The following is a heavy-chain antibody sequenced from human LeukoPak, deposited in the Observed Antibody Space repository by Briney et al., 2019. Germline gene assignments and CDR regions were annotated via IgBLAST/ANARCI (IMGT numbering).Heavy chain of an antibody. CDR2: ITSSSSYI. D-gene: IGHD2-15*01. Sequence: PGGSLRLSCAASGFTFSRYSMNWVRQAPGKGLEWVSSITSSSSYIYYADSVKGRFTISGDNAKNSLYLQMNSLRAEDTAVYYCARVPNIVGGSGMDVWGKGTTVTVSS. V-gene: IGHV3-21*01. J-gene: IGHJ6*04. CDR1: GFTFSRYS. CDR3: ARVPNIVGGSGMDV.